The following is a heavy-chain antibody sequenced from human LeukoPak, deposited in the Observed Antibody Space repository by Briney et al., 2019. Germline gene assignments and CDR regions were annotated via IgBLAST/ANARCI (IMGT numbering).Heavy chain of an antibody. CDR3: ATAEFTYSSSWYLFSYYYYYMDV. J-gene: IGHJ6*03. D-gene: IGHD6-13*01. CDR1: GFTFSSYA. CDR2: IGGSGSTT. Sequence: PWGSLRLSCAASGFTFSSYAMSWVRQAPGKGLEWVSAIGGSGSTTYYADSVKGRFTISRDNSKNTLYLQMNSLRAEDTAVYYCATAEFTYSSSWYLFSYYYYYMDVWGKGTTVTVSS. V-gene: IGHV3-23*01.